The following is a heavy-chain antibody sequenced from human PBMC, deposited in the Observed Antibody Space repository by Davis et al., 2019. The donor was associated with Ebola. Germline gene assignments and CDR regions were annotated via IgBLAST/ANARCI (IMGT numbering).Heavy chain of an antibody. CDR2: ISGYSSTI. CDR3: ARDRTYYYYGMDV. V-gene: IGHV3-48*02. CDR1: GITLSSYS. J-gene: IGHJ6*02. Sequence: GESLKISCAASGITLSSYSMNWVRQAPGKGLEWVSYISGYSSTISYADSVKGRFTISRDNAKNSLYLQMNSLRDEDTAVYYCARDRTYYYYGMDVWGQGTTVTVSS.